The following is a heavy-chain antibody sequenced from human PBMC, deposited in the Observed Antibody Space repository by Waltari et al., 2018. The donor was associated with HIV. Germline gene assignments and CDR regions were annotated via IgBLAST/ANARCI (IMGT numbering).Heavy chain of an antibody. CDR2: AIPMFGTA. CDR3: ASARETMGVDFDS. V-gene: IGHV1-69*08. J-gene: IGHJ5*01. Sequence: QGQLVQSGAEVKKPGSSVKVSCKASGGAFVSHTFNWVRQAPGQGLEWMGRAIPMFGTANYARKVRGRVTITADKSTTTAYMGLNGLRIDDTAVYYCASARETMGVDFDSWGQGTLVTVS. D-gene: IGHD3-10*01. CDR1: GGAFVSHT.